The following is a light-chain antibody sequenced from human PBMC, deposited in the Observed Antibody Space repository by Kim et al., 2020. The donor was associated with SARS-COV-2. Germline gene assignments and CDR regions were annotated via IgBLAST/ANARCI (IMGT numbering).Light chain of an antibody. CDR3: QQYNSYSAT. CDR1: QSISSW. V-gene: IGKV1-5*01. J-gene: IGKJ1*01. Sequence: GDRVTITCRASQSISSWLAWYQQKPGKAPKLLIYDASSLESGVPSRFSGSGSRTEFTLTISSLQPDDFATYYCQQYNSYSATFGQGTKVDIK. CDR2: DAS.